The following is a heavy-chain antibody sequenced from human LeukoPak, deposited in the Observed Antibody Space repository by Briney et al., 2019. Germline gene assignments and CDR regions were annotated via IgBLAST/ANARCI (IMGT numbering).Heavy chain of an antibody. J-gene: IGHJ6*02. CDR1: GYTFTSYG. D-gene: IGHD2-15*01. CDR2: ISAYNGNT. CDR3: ARMVGSNGMDV. Sequence: ASVKVSCKASGYTFTSYGISWVRQAPGQGLEWMGWISAYNGNTNYAQKLQGRVTMTTDTSTSTAYTELRSLRSDDTAVYYCARMVGSNGMDVWGQGTTVTVSS. V-gene: IGHV1-18*01.